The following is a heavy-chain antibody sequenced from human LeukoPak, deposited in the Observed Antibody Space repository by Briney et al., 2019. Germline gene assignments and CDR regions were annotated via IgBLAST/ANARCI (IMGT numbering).Heavy chain of an antibody. D-gene: IGHD6-25*01. CDR1: GGSISSYY. Sequence: PSETLSRTCTVSGGSISSYYWSWIRQPPGKGLEWIGYIYYSGSTNYNPSLKSRVTISVDTSKNQFSLKLSSVTAADTAVYYCARHAAKGAFDIWGQGTMVTVSS. J-gene: IGHJ3*02. V-gene: IGHV4-59*08. CDR3: ARHAAKGAFDI. CDR2: IYYSGST.